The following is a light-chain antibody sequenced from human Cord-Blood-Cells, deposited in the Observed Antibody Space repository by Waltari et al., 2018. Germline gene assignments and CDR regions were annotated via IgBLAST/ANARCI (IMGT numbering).Light chain of an antibody. CDR3: QQYNNWPPLT. CDR2: GAS. CDR1: QSVSSN. Sequence: EIVMTQSPATLSVSPGERATLSCRASQSVSSNLAWYQQKPGQTPRLLIYGASTRATGIPARFSGIGSGTEFTLTISSLQSEAFAVYSCQQYNNWPPLTFGGGTKVEIK. J-gene: IGKJ4*01. V-gene: IGKV3-15*01.